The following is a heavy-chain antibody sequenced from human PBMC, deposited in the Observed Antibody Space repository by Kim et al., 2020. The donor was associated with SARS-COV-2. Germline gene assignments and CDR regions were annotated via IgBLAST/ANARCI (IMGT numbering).Heavy chain of an antibody. CDR2: IVVGSGNT. D-gene: IGHD2-21*01. CDR3: AAVVEVGFYYYGMDV. CDR1: GFTFTSSA. Sequence: SVKVSCKASGFTFTSSAMQWVRQARGQRLEWIGWIVVGSGNTNYAQKFQERVTITRDMSTSTAYMELSSLRSEDTAVYYCAAVVEVGFYYYGMDVWGQGTTVTVSS. J-gene: IGHJ6*02. V-gene: IGHV1-58*02.